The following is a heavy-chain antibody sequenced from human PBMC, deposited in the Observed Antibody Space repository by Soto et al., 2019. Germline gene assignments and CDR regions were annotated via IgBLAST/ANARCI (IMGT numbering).Heavy chain of an antibody. CDR1: GFTFNSYS. CDR2: ISSGSVHI. CDR3: ARYDAFKAFDL. Sequence: EVELVESGGGPVKPGGSLRLSCAASGFTFNSYSVNWVRQAPGKGLEWVASISSGSVHIDFADSVKGRFTISRDEVTNSVSLQMDSLRVEDTGIYYCARYDAFKAFDLWGQGTMVTVSS. J-gene: IGHJ3*01. V-gene: IGHV3-21*02. D-gene: IGHD1-1*01.